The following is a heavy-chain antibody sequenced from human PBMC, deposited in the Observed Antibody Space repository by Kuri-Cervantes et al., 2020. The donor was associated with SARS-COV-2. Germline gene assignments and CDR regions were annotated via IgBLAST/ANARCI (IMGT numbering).Heavy chain of an antibody. CDR2: INPSGGST. CDR3: AREWVLRFLEWSHNSPYYYYYMDV. J-gene: IGHJ6*03. Sequence: ASVKVSCKASGYTFTSYYMHWVRQAPGQGPEWMGIINPSGGSTSYAQKFQGRVTMTRDTSTSTVYMELSSLRSEDTAVYYCAREWVLRFLEWSHNSPYYYYYMDVWGKGTTVTVSS. D-gene: IGHD3-3*01. CDR1: GYTFTSYY. V-gene: IGHV1-46*01.